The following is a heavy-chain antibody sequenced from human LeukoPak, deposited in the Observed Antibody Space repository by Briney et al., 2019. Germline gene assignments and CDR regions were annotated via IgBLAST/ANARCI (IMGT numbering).Heavy chain of an antibody. CDR1: GFTVSNDY. D-gene: IGHD3-22*01. V-gene: IGHV3-66*01. Sequence: PGGSLRLSCAASGFTVSNDYINWVRQPPGKGLEWVSILYSGGDTSYADSVKGRFSISRDNSKNTVYLQMNSLRADDTAIYYCTRVPGGRYYDSSGYPRQGAFDIWGQGTMVAVSS. CDR3: TRVPGGRYYDSSGYPRQGAFDI. J-gene: IGHJ3*02. CDR2: LYSGGDT.